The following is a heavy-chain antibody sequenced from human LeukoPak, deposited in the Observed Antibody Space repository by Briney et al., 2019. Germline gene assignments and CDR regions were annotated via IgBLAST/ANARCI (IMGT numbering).Heavy chain of an antibody. CDR2: IKSKTDGGTT. J-gene: IGHJ4*02. Sequence: GGSLRFSCAASGFTFSNAWMSWVRQAPGKGLEWVGRIKSKTDGGTTDYAAPVKGRFTISRDDSKNTLYLQMNSLKTEDTAVYYCTTDLSWEPLDYWGQGTLVTVSS. CDR1: GFTFSNAW. CDR3: TTDLSWEPLDY. V-gene: IGHV3-15*01. D-gene: IGHD1-26*01.